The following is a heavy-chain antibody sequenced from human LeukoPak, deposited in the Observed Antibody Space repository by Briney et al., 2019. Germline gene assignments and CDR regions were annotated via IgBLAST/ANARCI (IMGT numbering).Heavy chain of an antibody. Sequence: SLRLSCAASGFTFDDYAMHWVRQAPGKGLEWVSGISWNSGSIGYADSVKGRFTISRDNAKNSLYLQMNSLRAEDTALYYCAYCSSTSCSSPYWGQGTLVTVSS. CDR1: GFTFDDYA. D-gene: IGHD2-2*01. J-gene: IGHJ4*02. CDR2: ISWNSGSI. V-gene: IGHV3-9*01. CDR3: AYCSSTSCSSPY.